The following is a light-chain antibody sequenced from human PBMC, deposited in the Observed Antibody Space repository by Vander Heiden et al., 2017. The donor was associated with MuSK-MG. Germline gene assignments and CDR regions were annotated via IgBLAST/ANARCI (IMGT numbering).Light chain of an antibody. CDR2: GAS. J-gene: IGKJ1*01. V-gene: IGKV3-20*01. Sequence: IVLTQSPSTLSLSPGERATLSCRASQSVSSRYFAWYQQKPGQAPRVLIYGASSRASGIPDRFSASGSGTDFTLTISRLEPEDFAVYSCQQYDSSPWTFGQGTKVEVK. CDR3: QQYDSSPWT. CDR1: QSVSSRY.